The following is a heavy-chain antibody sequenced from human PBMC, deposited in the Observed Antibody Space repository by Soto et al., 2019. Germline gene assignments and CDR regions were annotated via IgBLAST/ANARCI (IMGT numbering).Heavy chain of an antibody. CDR3: ARVPPTWIQLWLLNY. V-gene: IGHV3-30-3*01. CDR2: ISYDGSNK. Sequence: PGGSLRLSCAASGFTFSSYAMHWVRQAPGKGLEWVAVISYDGSNKYYADSVKGRFTISRDNSKNTLYLQMNSLRAEDTAVYYCARVPPTWIQLWLLNYWGQGTLVTVSS. J-gene: IGHJ4*02. D-gene: IGHD5-18*01. CDR1: GFTFSSYA.